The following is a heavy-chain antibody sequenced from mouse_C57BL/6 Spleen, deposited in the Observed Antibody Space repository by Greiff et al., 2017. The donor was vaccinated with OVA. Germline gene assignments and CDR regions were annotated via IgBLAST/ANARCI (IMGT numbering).Heavy chain of an antibody. V-gene: IGHV3-6*01. CDR2: ISYDGSN. CDR1: GYSITSGYY. CDR3: ASERTGAFDY. J-gene: IGHJ2*01. Sequence: DVKLVESGPGLVKPSQSLSLTCSVTGYSITSGYYWNWIRQFPGNKLEWMGYISYDGSNNYNPSLKNRISITRDTSKNQFFLKLNSVTTEDTATYYCASERTGAFDYWGQGTTLTVSS. D-gene: IGHD3-1*01.